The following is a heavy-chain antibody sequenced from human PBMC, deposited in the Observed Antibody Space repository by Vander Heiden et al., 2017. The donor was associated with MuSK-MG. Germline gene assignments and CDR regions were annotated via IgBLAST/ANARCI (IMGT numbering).Heavy chain of an antibody. CDR1: GGTFSSYA. Sequence: QVQLVQSGAEVKKPGSSVKVSCKASGGTFSSYAISWVRQAPGQGLEWMGGIIPICGTANYAQKCQGRVTITADESTSTAYMELSSLRSEDTAVYYCARDRYDILTGYYYYMDVWGKGTTVTVSS. D-gene: IGHD3-9*01. J-gene: IGHJ6*03. CDR2: IIPICGTA. V-gene: IGHV1-69*01. CDR3: ARDRYDILTGYYYYMDV.